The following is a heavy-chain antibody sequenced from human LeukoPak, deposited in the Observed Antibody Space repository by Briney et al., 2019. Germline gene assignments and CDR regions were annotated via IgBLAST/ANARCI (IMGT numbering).Heavy chain of an antibody. CDR3: ATDRSAFDI. Sequence: GGSLRLSCAASGFTFTNSWMTWVRQAPGKGLEWVANIKEDGTDKYYVDSVKGRFTISRDNAKNSLYLQVNGLRAEDTAVYYCATDRSAFDIWGQGTMVTVSS. V-gene: IGHV3-7*01. J-gene: IGHJ3*02. CDR1: GFTFTNSW. CDR2: IKEDGTDK.